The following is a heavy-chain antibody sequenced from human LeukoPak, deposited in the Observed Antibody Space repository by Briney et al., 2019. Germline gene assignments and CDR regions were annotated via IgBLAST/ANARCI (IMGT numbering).Heavy chain of an antibody. Sequence: ASVKVSCKASGYFLAAYYMHWVRLAPGQGLEWMGWINPTSGGANYAQKLQGRVTLTRNTSLSTVYMEINGLQFDDSGVYFCARDVYRFLRYHFDVWGQGTPVTVFS. CDR3: ARDVYRFLRYHFDV. CDR2: INPTSGGA. V-gene: IGHV1-2*02. J-gene: IGHJ4*02. D-gene: IGHD5/OR15-5a*01. CDR1: GYFLAAYY.